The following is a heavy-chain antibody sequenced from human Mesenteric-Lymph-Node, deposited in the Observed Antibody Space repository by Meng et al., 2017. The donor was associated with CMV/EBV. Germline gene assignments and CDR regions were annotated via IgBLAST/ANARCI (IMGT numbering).Heavy chain of an antibody. Sequence: GESLKISCAASGLTFSNAWMTWVRQAPGKGLEWVGRIKSKTHGGAIDYAAPVKGRFTISRDDSKNTLYLQMNSLKTEDTAVYYCARENWVGYDSFFDYWGQGTLVTVSS. CDR3: ARENWVGYDSFFDY. V-gene: IGHV3-15*01. D-gene: IGHD5-12*01. CDR2: IKSKTHGGAI. CDR1: GLTFSNAW. J-gene: IGHJ4*02.